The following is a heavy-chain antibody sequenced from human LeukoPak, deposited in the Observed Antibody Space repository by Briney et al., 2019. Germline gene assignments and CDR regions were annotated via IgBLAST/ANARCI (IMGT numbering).Heavy chain of an antibody. Sequence: PGGSLRLSCAASGFTFSDYYMSWIRQAPGKGLGWVPYISGSSSYTNYAASVKGQFTIYRDNAKNSLCLQMNRLRAEDTAVYYCARESGGAAVGPDCWGQGTLVTVSS. CDR2: ISGSSSYT. D-gene: IGHD6-13*01. J-gene: IGHJ4*02. CDR3: ARESGGAAVGPDC. CDR1: GFTFSDYY. V-gene: IGHV3-11*05.